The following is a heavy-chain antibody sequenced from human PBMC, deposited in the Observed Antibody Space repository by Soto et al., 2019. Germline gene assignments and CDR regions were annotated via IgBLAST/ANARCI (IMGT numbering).Heavy chain of an antibody. J-gene: IGHJ5*02. Sequence: GVTLRLSXAASGCTFSSYSMEYVRQAQGNGLEWVSHISSSSSTIYDADAVKGRLTISRDNAKNSLYLQMHSLRDQNTAVYYCAIGMANGVTGQFDPWGQGPLVTFSS. V-gene: IGHV3-48*02. CDR1: GCTFSSYS. CDR3: AIGMANGVTGQFDP. D-gene: IGHD2-8*01. CDR2: ISSSSSTI.